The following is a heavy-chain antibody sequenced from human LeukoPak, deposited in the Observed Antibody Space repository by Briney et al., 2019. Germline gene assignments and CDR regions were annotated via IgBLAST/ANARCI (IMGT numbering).Heavy chain of an antibody. Sequence: GSLRLSCVASGFIFGNYWMHWVRQAPGKGLVWVSHINSDGSTTSYADSVKGRFTISRDNAKNTVYLQMNSLRVEDTAVYYCASFYETNWGQGTLVTVSS. J-gene: IGHJ4*02. V-gene: IGHV3-74*01. D-gene: IGHD2/OR15-2a*01. CDR1: GFIFGNYW. CDR3: ASFYETN. CDR2: INSDGSTT.